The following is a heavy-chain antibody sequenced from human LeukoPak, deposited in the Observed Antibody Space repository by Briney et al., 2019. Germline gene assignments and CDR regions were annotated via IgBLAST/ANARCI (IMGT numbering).Heavy chain of an antibody. J-gene: IGHJ4*02. CDR3: ARAPTPIIAVAGSFDY. D-gene: IGHD6-19*01. V-gene: IGHV6-1*01. Sequence: SQTLSLTCAISGDSVSNNSAARNWIRQSPSRGLEWLGRTYYRSKWYNDYAVSVKSRITINPDTSKNQFSLQVNSVTPEDTAVYYCARAPTPIIAVAGSFDYWSQGTLVTVSS. CDR1: GDSVSNNSAA. CDR2: TYYRSKWYN.